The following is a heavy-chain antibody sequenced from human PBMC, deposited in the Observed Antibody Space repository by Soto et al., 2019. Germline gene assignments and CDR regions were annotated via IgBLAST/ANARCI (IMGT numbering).Heavy chain of an antibody. J-gene: IGHJ4*02. D-gene: IGHD3-22*01. CDR3: VRHSDQFDSSGYDFVS. V-gene: IGHV5-10-1*01. CDR1: GYNFISHW. Sequence: GESLKISCKGSGYNFISHWISWVRQMPGKGQECMGCIDPNGSYTMYIPSVEGHVSITAEEDNRSVYLHWNSLKATDPALYYCVRHSDQFDSSGYDFVSGGQGIPVTVSS. CDR2: IDPNGSYT.